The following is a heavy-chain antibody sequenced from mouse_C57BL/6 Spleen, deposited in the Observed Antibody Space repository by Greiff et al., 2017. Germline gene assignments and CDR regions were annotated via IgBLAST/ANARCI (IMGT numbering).Heavy chain of an antibody. Sequence: QVQLQQSGAELVRPGASVTLSCKASGYTFTDYEMHWVKQTPVHGLEWIGAIDPETGGTAYNQKFKGKAILTADKSSSTAYMELRSLTSEDSAVYYCTRERDYGSSPWFAYWGQGTLVTVSA. CDR1: GYTFTDYE. V-gene: IGHV1-15*01. CDR3: TRERDYGSSPWFAY. D-gene: IGHD1-1*01. CDR2: IDPETGGT. J-gene: IGHJ3*01.